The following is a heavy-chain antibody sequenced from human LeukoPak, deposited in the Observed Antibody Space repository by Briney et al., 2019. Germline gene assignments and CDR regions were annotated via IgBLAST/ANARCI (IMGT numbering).Heavy chain of an antibody. J-gene: IGHJ3*02. CDR2: IIGSGGST. D-gene: IGHD4-17*01. V-gene: IGHV3-23*01. Sequence: GGSLRLSCAASGFAFSSYAMSWVRQAPVKGLEWVSAIIGSGGSTYYADSVKGRFTISRDNSKNTLYLQMNSLRAEDTAVYYCAKSATTGRAFDIWGQGTMVTVSS. CDR3: AKSATTGRAFDI. CDR1: GFAFSSYA.